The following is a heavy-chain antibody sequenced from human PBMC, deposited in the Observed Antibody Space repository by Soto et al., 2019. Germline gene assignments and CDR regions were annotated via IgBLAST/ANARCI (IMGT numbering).Heavy chain of an antibody. V-gene: IGHV1-3*01. CDR3: ARGRVRLIAVAGNGWFDP. D-gene: IGHD6-19*01. Sequence: GASVKVSCKASGFTFTSSAMQWVRQARGQRLEWMGWINAGNGNTKYSQKFQGRVTITRDTSASTAYMELSSLRSEDTAVYYCARGRVRLIAVAGNGWFDPWGQGTLVTVSS. J-gene: IGHJ5*02. CDR2: INAGNGNT. CDR1: GFTFTSSA.